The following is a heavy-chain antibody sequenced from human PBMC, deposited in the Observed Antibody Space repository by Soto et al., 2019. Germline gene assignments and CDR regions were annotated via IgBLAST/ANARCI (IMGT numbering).Heavy chain of an antibody. Sequence: ASVKVSCKASGYTFTSYYMHWVRQAPGQGLEWMGIINPSGGSTSYAQKFQGRVTMTRDTSTSTVYMERSSLRSEDTAVYYCARDKYYFDSSGYYYASYSDYWGQGTLVTVSS. CDR2: INPSGGST. CDR3: ARDKYYFDSSGYYYASYSDY. D-gene: IGHD3-22*01. J-gene: IGHJ4*02. CDR1: GYTFTSYY. V-gene: IGHV1-46*01.